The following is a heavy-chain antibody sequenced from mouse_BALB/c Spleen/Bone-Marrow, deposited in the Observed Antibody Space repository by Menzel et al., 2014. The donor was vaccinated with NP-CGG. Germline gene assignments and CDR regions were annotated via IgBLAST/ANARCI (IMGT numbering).Heavy chain of an antibody. CDR1: GFDFSRYW. Sequence: EVQGVESGGGLVQPGGSLKLSCAASGFDFSRYWMSWVRQAPGKGLEWIGEINPDSSTINYTPSLKDKFVISRDNAKNTLYLQMSKVRSEDTALYYCVFLGYYGYFYVWGAGTTVTVSS. CDR3: VFLGYYGYFYV. D-gene: IGHD2-2*01. V-gene: IGHV4-1*02. CDR2: INPDSSTI. J-gene: IGHJ1*01.